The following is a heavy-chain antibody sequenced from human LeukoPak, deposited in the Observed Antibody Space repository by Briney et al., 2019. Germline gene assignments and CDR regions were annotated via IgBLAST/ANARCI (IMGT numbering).Heavy chain of an antibody. CDR1: SVSLRENY. D-gene: IGHD3-16*01. Sequence: SETLSLTCNVSSVSLRENYWSWIRQPASKGLEWIGRIYTSGSTNYNPSLKSRVTMSVDTSKNQFSLKLSSVTAADTAVYYCARIKRGGWKDAFDIWGQGTMVTVSS. CDR2: IYTSGST. CDR3: ARIKRGGWKDAFDI. V-gene: IGHV4-4*07. J-gene: IGHJ3*02.